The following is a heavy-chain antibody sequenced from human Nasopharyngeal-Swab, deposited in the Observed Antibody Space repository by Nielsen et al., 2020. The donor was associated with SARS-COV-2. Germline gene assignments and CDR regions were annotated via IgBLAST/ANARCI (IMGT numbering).Heavy chain of an antibody. J-gene: IGHJ3*02. CDR3: ARDPSSSWLYDAFDI. CDR2: ISYDGSNK. D-gene: IGHD6-13*01. CDR1: GFTFSSYA. V-gene: IGHV3-30-3*01. Sequence: SLRLSCAASGFTFSSYAMHWVRQAPGKGLEWVAVISYDGSNKYYADSVKGRFTISRDNSKNTLYLQMNSLRAEDTAVYYCARDPSSSWLYDAFDIWGQGTMVTVSS.